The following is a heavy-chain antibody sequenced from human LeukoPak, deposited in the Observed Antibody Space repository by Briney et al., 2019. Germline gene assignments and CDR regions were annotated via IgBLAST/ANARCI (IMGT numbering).Heavy chain of an antibody. CDR2: ISSSSSTI. J-gene: IGHJ4*02. V-gene: IGHV3-48*01. CDR1: GFTFSSYS. CDR3: ARGPIFGVVIRLVDY. Sequence: GGSLRLSCAASGFTFSSYSMNWVRQAPGKGLEWVSYISSSSSTIYYADSVKGRFTISRDNAKNSLYLQVNSLRAEDTAVYYCARGPIFGVVIRLVDYWGQGTLVTVSS. D-gene: IGHD3-3*01.